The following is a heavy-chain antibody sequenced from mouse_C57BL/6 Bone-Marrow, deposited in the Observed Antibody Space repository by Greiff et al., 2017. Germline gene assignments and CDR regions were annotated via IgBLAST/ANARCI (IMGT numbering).Heavy chain of an antibody. D-gene: IGHD1-1*01. V-gene: IGHV5-4*03. CDR2: ISDGGSYT. Sequence: EVMLVESGGGLVKPGGSLKLSCAASGFTFSSYAMSWVRQTPEKRLEWVATISDGGSYTYYPDNVKGRFTISRDNAKNNLYLQMSHLKSEDTAMYYCARYGSSYGDAMDYWGQGTSVTVSS. CDR1: GFTFSSYA. J-gene: IGHJ4*01. CDR3: ARYGSSYGDAMDY.